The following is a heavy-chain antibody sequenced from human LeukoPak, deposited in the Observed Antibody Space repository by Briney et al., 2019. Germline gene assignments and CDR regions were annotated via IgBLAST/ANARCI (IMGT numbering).Heavy chain of an antibody. D-gene: IGHD3-22*01. V-gene: IGHV4-34*01. J-gene: IGHJ5*02. CDR2: INHSGST. CDR1: GGSFSGYY. CDR3: ARHASYTMIRSVRGNWFDP. Sequence: SETQSLTCAVYGGSFSGYYRSWIRQPPGKGLEWIGEINHSGSTNYNPSLKSRVTISVDTSKNQFSLKLSSVTAADTAVYYCARHASYTMIRSVRGNWFDPWGQGTLVTVSS.